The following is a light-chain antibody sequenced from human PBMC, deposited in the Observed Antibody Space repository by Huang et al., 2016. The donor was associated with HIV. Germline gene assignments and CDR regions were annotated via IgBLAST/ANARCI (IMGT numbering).Light chain of an antibody. CDR3: QQTYSTPPT. CDR2: AAS. CDR1: QSLSSY. V-gene: IGKV1-39*01. Sequence: DIQMTQAPSSLSASVGDRVTITCRASQSLSSYLNWYQQKPGRAPKLLIDAASSLQSGVPSRFSGSGSGTEFTLTISSLQPEDFSTYYCQQTYSTPPTFGQGTRVEIK. J-gene: IGKJ1*01.